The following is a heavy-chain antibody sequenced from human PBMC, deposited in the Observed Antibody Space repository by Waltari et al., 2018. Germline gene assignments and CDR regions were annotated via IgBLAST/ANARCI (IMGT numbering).Heavy chain of an antibody. CDR3: ARQKKWQLLPTDSVWFDP. D-gene: IGHD2-15*01. CDR1: GGTFSSYA. Sequence: QVQLVQSGAEVKKPGSSVKVSCKASGGTFSSYAISWVRQAPGQGLEWMGGIIPIFGTANYAQKFQGRVTITADESTSTAYMELSSVTAADTAVYYCARQKKWQLLPTDSVWFDPWGQGTLVTVSS. J-gene: IGHJ5*02. CDR2: IIPIFGTA. V-gene: IGHV1-69*13.